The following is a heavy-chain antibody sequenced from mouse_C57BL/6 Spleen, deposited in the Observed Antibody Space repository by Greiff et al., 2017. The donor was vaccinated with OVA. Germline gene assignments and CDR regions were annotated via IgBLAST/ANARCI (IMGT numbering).Heavy chain of an antibody. Sequence: EVQWVESAGGLVQPGSSLKLSCTASGFTFSDYYMAWVRQVPEKGLEWVANINYDGSSTYYLDSLKSRFIISRDNAKNILYLQMSSLKSEDTATYYCARVATVVARAMDYWGQGTSVTVSS. J-gene: IGHJ4*01. CDR3: ARVATVVARAMDY. V-gene: IGHV5-16*01. CDR2: INYDGSST. CDR1: GFTFSDYY. D-gene: IGHD1-1*01.